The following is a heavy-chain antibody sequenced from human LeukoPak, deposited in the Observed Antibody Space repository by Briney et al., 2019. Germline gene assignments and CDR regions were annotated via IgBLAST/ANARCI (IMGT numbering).Heavy chain of an antibody. V-gene: IGHV3-30-3*01. J-gene: IGHJ2*01. CDR2: ISYDGSNK. Sequence: PGGSLRLSCVASGFTFSSYAMHWVRQAPGKGLEWVAVISYDGSNKYYADSVKGRFTISRDNSKNTLYLQMNSLRAEDMAVYYCARDSSSWQTDWYFDLWGRGTLVTVSS. CDR1: GFTFSSYA. CDR3: ARDSSSWQTDWYFDL. D-gene: IGHD6-13*01.